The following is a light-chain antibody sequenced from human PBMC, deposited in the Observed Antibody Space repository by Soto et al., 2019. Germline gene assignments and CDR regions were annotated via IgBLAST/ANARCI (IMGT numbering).Light chain of an antibody. CDR3: QQLNSYPPWT. V-gene: IGKV1-9*01. Sequence: DIQLTQSPSFLSASVGDRVTIPCRASQGISSYLAWYQQKPGKAPKLLIYDASTLQSGVPSRFSGSGSGTEFTLTISSLQPEDFATYYCQQLNSYPPWTVGQGTKVELK. J-gene: IGKJ1*01. CDR1: QGISSY. CDR2: DAS.